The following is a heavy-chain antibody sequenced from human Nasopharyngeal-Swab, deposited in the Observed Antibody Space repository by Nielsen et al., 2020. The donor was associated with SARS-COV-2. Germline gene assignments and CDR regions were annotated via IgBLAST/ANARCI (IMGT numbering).Heavy chain of an antibody. V-gene: IGHV3-53*01. J-gene: IGHJ6*02. D-gene: IGHD6-13*01. CDR2: MHNDGST. Sequence: GESLKISCAASGFTVSSYYISWVRQAPGKGLEWVSVMHNDGSTYHADSVKGRFTISRDNSKNTLYLQMNSLRAEDTAVYYCARDRVSGYGMDVWGQGTTVTVSS. CDR1: GFTVSSYY. CDR3: ARDRVSGYGMDV.